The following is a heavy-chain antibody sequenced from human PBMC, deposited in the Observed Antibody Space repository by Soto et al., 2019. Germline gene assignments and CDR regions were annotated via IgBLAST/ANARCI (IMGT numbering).Heavy chain of an antibody. Sequence: QITLKESGPTLVKPTQTLTLTCTFSGFSLSTDGVGVNWIRQPPGKALEWLALIYWDNDKYYNPSLKNRLSITKDTSNNPVVLTMANMDRVDSATSFCAPSYIEQQLEFDYWGPGTMVTVS. D-gene: IGHD6-13*01. CDR3: APSYIEQQLEFDY. CDR1: GFSLSTDGVG. V-gene: IGHV2-5*02. J-gene: IGHJ4*02. CDR2: IYWDNDK.